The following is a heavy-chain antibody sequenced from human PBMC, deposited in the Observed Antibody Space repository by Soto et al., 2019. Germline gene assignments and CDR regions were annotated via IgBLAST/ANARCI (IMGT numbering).Heavy chain of an antibody. D-gene: IGHD6-6*01. CDR1: GFTFSTFA. CDR3: AKTRQLVSNFDY. Sequence: GGSLRLSCAASGFTFSTFAMSWVRQVPGKGLEWVSAISGSGGTTYYADSVKGRFTISRDNSKNTLYLQMNSLRAEDTAAYYCAKTRQLVSNFDYWGQGTLVTVSS. J-gene: IGHJ4*02. CDR2: ISGSGGTT. V-gene: IGHV3-23*01.